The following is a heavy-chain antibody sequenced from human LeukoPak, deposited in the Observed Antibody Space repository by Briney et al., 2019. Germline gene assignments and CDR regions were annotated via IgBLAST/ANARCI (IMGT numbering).Heavy chain of an antibody. CDR3: ASQTGYSSGWYPSPFDY. Sequence: PGGSLRLSCAASGFTFSSYAMHWVRQAPGEGLEWVAVISYDGSNKYYADSVKGRFTISRDNSKNTLYLQMNSLRAEDTAVYYCASQTGYSSGWYPSPFDYWGQGTLVTVSS. V-gene: IGHV3-30-3*01. D-gene: IGHD6-19*01. CDR1: GFTFSSYA. J-gene: IGHJ4*02. CDR2: ISYDGSNK.